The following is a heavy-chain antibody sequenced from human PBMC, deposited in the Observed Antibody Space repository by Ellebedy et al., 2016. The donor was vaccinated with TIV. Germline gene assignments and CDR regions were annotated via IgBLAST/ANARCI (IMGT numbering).Heavy chain of an antibody. D-gene: IGHD3-22*01. CDR3: ARGPYYYDSSGRDY. CDR1: GFTFTNYW. V-gene: IGHV3-74*01. J-gene: IGHJ4*02. CDR2: VDNDGSGT. Sequence: GESLKISCAASGFTFTNYWLHWVRQVPGKGLVWVSRVDNDGSGTSYADSVEGRFTISRDNAKNSLYLQMISLRAEDTAVYYCARGPYYYDSSGRDYWGQGTLVTVSS.